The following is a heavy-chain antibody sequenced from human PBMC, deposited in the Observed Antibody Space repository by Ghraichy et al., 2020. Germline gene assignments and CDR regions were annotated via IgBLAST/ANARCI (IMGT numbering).Heavy chain of an antibody. V-gene: IGHV1-24*01. J-gene: IGHJ4*02. CDR2: FDPEDGET. CDR1: GYTLTELS. Sequence: SVKVSCKVSGYTLTELSMHWVRQAPGKGLEWMGGFDPEDGETIYAQKFQGRVTMTEDTSTDTAYMELSSLRSEDTAVYYCATDRGYYDRSGYYPHYWGQGTLVTVSP. CDR3: ATDRGYYDRSGYYPHY. D-gene: IGHD3-22*01.